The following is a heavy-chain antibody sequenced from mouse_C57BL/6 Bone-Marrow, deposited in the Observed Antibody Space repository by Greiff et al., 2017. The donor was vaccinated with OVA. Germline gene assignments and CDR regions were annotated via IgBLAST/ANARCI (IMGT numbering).Heavy chain of an antibody. J-gene: IGHJ2*01. CDR1: GYTFTDYE. Sequence: SGAELVRPGASVTLSCKASGYTFTDYEMHWVKQTPVHGLEWIGAIDPETGGTAYNQKFKGKAILTADKSSSTAYMELRSLTSEDSAVYYCTRCYFDYWGQGTTLTVSS. V-gene: IGHV1-15*01. CDR3: TRCYFDY. CDR2: IDPETGGT.